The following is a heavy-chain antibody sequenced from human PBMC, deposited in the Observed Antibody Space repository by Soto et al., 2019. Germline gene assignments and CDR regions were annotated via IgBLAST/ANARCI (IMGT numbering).Heavy chain of an antibody. Sequence: GSLRLSCISSGFTFRTYTMNWVRQAPGKGLEWVSGIRGFSPYTFYAESVKGRFTISRDNAKNSLYLQMNSLRAEDTAVYYCARDRGYDAHDYYYNAMDVWGQGTTVTVSS. D-gene: IGHD2-15*01. CDR3: ARDRGYDAHDYYYNAMDV. V-gene: IGHV3-21*01. CDR2: IRGFSPYT. J-gene: IGHJ6*02. CDR1: GFTFRTYT.